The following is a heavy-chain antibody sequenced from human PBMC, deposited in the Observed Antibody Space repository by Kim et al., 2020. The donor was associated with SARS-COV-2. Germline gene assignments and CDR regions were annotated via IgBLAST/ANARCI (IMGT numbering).Heavy chain of an antibody. CDR1: GYTLTELS. D-gene: IGHD3-10*02. V-gene: IGHV1-24*01. J-gene: IGHJ6*02. CDR3: AKAVFSGYYYYGMDV. Sequence: ASVKVSCKVSGYTLTELSMHWVRQAPGKGLEWMGGFDPEDGETIYAQKFQGRVTMTEYTSTDTAYMELSSLRSEDTAVYYCAKAVFSGYYYYGMDVWGQGGTVTVSS. CDR2: FDPEDGET.